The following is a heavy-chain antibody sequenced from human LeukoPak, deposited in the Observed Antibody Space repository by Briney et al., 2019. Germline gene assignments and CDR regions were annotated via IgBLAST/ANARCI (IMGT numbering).Heavy chain of an antibody. CDR1: GGTFSSYA. D-gene: IGHD1-7*01. CDR3: AAIVKTTGTTFYAFDI. J-gene: IGHJ3*02. V-gene: IGHV1-69*13. Sequence: SVTVSCKASGGTFSSYAISWVRQAPGQGLEWMGGIIPIFGTANYAQKFQGRVTITADESTSTAYMELSSLRSEDTAVYYCAAIVKTTGTTFYAFDIWGQGTMVTVSS. CDR2: IIPIFGTA.